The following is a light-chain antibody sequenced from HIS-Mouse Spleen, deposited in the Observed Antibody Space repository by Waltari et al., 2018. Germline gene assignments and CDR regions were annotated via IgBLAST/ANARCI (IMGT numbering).Light chain of an antibody. V-gene: IGLV2-14*03. J-gene: IGLJ2*01. CDR3: SSYTSSSTQV. Sequence: QSALTQPASVSGSPGQSITISCTGTSSDVGGYNYVPGSQQHPGKAPKLMIYDVRNRPSGVSNRFSGSKSGNTASLTISGLQAEDEADYYCSSYTSSSTQVFGGGTKLTVL. CDR2: DVR. CDR1: SSDVGGYNY.